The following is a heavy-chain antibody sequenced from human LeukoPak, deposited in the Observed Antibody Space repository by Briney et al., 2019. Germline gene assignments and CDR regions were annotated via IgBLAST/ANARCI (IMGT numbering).Heavy chain of an antibody. J-gene: IGHJ6*03. Sequence: SVKVSCKASGGTFSSYAISWVRQAPGQGLEWMGGIIPIFGTANYAQKFQGRVTITADESTSTAYMELSSLRSEDTAVYYCARGGYCSSTSCYPIAENYYYYMDVWGKGTTVTVSS. CDR3: ARGGYCSSTSCYPIAENYYYYMDV. D-gene: IGHD2-2*01. CDR2: IIPIFGTA. CDR1: GGTFSSYA. V-gene: IGHV1-69*13.